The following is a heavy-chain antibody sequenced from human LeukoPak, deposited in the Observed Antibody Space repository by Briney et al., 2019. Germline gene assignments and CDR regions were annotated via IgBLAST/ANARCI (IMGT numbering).Heavy chain of an antibody. CDR3: ARDQYYGSGRWL. CDR2: IHYSGTT. V-gene: IGHV4-34*01. CDR1: GGSFSGYY. D-gene: IGHD3-10*01. J-gene: IGHJ4*02. Sequence: SSETLSLTRAVYGGSFSGYYWGWIRQPPGRGLEWVGSIHYSGTTDYNPSLKSRVTISVDTSKNQFSLNLTSVTAADTAVYYCARDQYYGSGRWLWGQGTLVTVSS.